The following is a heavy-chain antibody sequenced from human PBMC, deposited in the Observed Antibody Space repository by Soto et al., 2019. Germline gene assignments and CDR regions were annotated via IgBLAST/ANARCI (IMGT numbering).Heavy chain of an antibody. CDR3: ANLPSGMEV. CDR1: GFTFSSYS. Sequence: EVQLVESGGGLVKPGGSLRLSCAASGFTFSSYSMNWVLPSPGKGLEWVSSISISSSYIYYADSVKGRFTISRDNAKNSQYLQMNSRRAYDDAVYYCANLPSGMEVSVQGTTMTVS. V-gene: IGHV3-21*01. CDR2: ISISSSYI. J-gene: IGHJ6*02.